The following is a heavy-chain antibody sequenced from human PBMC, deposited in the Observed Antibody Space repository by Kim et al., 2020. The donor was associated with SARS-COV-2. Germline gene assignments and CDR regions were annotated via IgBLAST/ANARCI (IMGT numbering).Heavy chain of an antibody. CDR2: ISGSGGST. CDR3: AKDGQGSWYEHWFDP. D-gene: IGHD6-13*01. V-gene: IGHV3-23*01. J-gene: IGHJ5*02. Sequence: GGSLRLSCAASGFTFSSYAMSWVRQAPGKGLEWVSAISGSGGSTYYADSVKGRFTISRDNSKNTLYLQMNSLRAEDTAVYYCAKDGQGSWYEHWFDPWGQGTLVTVSS. CDR1: GFTFSSYA.